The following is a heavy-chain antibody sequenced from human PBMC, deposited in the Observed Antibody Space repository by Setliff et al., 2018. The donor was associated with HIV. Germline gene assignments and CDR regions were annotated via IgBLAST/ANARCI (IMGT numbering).Heavy chain of an antibody. CDR2: INPNTGGT. Sequence: ASVKVSCKASGYSLTGYYIHWVRQAPGQGLEWMGWINPNTGGTNCAQRFQGRVTMTRDTSISTVYMEVSRLRSDDTAVYYCARHPTRGTWFDPWGQGTLVTVSS. V-gene: IGHV1-2*02. D-gene: IGHD1-1*01. CDR1: GYSLTGYY. J-gene: IGHJ5*02. CDR3: ARHPTRGTWFDP.